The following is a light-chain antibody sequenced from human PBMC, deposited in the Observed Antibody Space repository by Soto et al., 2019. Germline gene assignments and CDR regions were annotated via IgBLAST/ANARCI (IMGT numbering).Light chain of an antibody. CDR2: EVS. V-gene: IGKV2-29*03. Sequence: DIVMTQTPLSLSVTPGQPASISCKSSQSLLHSNGKTYLYWYLQKSGQPPQLLIDEVSNRFSGVPDRFSGSGSGTDFTLKISRVETGDVGVYYCMQGIDLPYTFGQGTNLEIK. CDR3: MQGIDLPYT. J-gene: IGKJ2*01. CDR1: QSLLHSNGKTY.